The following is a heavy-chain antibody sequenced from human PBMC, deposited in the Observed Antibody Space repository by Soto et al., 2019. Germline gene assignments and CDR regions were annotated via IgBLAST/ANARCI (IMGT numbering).Heavy chain of an antibody. CDR1: GGTFSSSA. D-gene: IGHD3-3*02. J-gene: IGHJ6*02. CDR3: ARDNDRRQLAGNYYYILDV. CDR2: IIPLFRPP. Sequence: QVQLVQSGAEMKEPGSSVKVSCKTSGGTFSSSAISWLRQAPGQGLEWMGGIIPLFRPPDYAQKFQGRVTIAADESTSTAYMELSSLRSEDTAVYYCARDNDRRQLAGNYYYILDVWGQGTTINVSS. V-gene: IGHV1-69*12.